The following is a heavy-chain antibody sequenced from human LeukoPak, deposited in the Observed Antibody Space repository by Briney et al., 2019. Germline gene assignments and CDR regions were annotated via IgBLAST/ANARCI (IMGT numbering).Heavy chain of an antibody. D-gene: IGHD5-24*01. Sequence: SETLSLTCTVSGGSMTSSSYFWGWIRQTPGKGLEWIGSIYYKGNTYYNPSLKSRVTISLDTSKNLFSLKLNSVTAADTAVYYCARDGEMATISARSYYYYGMDVWGQGTTVTVSS. CDR3: ARDGEMATISARSYYYYGMDV. CDR1: GGSMTSSSYF. V-gene: IGHV4-39*07. J-gene: IGHJ6*02. CDR2: IYYKGNT.